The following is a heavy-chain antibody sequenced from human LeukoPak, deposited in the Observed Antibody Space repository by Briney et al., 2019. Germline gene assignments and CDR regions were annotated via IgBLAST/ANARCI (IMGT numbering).Heavy chain of an antibody. V-gene: IGHV4-38-2*02. D-gene: IGHD6-13*01. J-gene: IGHJ4*02. CDR3: ARVGPSSWYLQNIDY. CDR1: GYSISSGYY. Sequence: PSETLSLTCTVSGYSISSGYYWGWIRQPPGKRLEWIGSIYHSGSTYYNPSLKSRVTISVDTSKNQFSLKLGSVTAADTAVYYCARVGPSSWYLQNIDYWGQGTLVTVSS. CDR2: IYHSGST.